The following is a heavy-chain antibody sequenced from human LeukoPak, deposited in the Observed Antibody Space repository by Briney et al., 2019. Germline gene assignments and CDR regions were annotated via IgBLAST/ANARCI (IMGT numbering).Heavy chain of an antibody. V-gene: IGHV3-7*01. D-gene: IGHD6-19*01. J-gene: IGHJ4*02. CDR2: INRDGSDK. CDR3: ARDVGRGWFDY. Sequence: PGGSLRLSCSAPGLTFSDFWTTWVSQAQGKGLEWVGNINRDGSDKSSVDAVDSVKGRFTISRDNAKNSVYLHMNSLRAEDTAVYYCARDVGRGWFDYWGQGSLVTVSS. CDR1: GLTFSDFW.